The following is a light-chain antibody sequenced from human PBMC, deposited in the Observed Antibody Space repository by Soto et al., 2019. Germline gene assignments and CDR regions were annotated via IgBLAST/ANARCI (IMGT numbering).Light chain of an antibody. Sequence: ILLAQSPGTLSLSPGERCTLSCRSSQSLSSTYLAWYQHKPGQAPRLLIYGASSRATGIPDRFSGSGSGTDFTLIISRLEPEDFAVYYCQQYGNSFVGFGQGTKVDI. CDR1: QSLSSTY. J-gene: IGKJ1*01. CDR2: GAS. CDR3: QQYGNSFVG. V-gene: IGKV3-20*01.